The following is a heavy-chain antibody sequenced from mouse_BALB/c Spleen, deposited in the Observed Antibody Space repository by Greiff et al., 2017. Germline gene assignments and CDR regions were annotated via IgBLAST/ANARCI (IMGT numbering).Heavy chain of an antibody. Sequence: EVQLVESGGGLVKPGGSLKLSCAASGFAFSSYDMSWVRQTPEKRLEWVAYISSGGGSTYYPDTVKGRFTISRDNAKNTLYLQMSSLKSEDTAMYYCARDPFYAMDYWGQGTSVTVSS. CDR3: ARDPFYAMDY. J-gene: IGHJ4*01. CDR1: GFAFSSYD. V-gene: IGHV5-12-1*01. CDR2: ISSGGGST.